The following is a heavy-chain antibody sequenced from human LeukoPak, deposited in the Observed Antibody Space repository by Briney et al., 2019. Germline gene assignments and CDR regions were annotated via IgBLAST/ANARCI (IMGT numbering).Heavy chain of an antibody. V-gene: IGHV4-31*03. Sequence: TLSLTCTVSGGSISSGGYYWSWIRQHPGKGLEWIGYTYYSGSTYYNPSLKSRVTISVDTSKNQFSLKLSSVTAADTAVYYCARDHDRQSSGYYPFGHWGQGTLVTVSS. J-gene: IGHJ4*02. CDR1: GGSISSGGYY. CDR2: TYYSGST. CDR3: ARDHDRQSSGYYPFGH. D-gene: IGHD3-22*01.